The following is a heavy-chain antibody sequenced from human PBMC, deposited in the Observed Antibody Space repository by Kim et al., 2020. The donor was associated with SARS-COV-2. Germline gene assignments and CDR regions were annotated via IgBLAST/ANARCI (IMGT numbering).Heavy chain of an antibody. CDR1: GFTFSSYG. CDR3: AKDEDYDILTGHGMDV. D-gene: IGHD3-9*01. V-gene: IGHV3-33*06. Sequence: GGSLRLSCAASGFTFSSYGMHWVRQAPGKGMEWVAVIWYDGSNNYYADSVKGRFTISRDNSKNTLYLQMNSLRAEDTAVYYCAKDEDYDILTGHGMDVWGQGTTVTVSS. J-gene: IGHJ6*02. CDR2: IWYDGSNN.